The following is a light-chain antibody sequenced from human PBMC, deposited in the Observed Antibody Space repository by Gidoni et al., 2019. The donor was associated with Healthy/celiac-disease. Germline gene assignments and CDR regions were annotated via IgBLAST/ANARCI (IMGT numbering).Light chain of an antibody. J-gene: IGKJ4*01. CDR3: QQRSNWPLT. CDR2: DAA. V-gene: IGKV3-11*01. Sequence: LTQPPATRSLSPGERATLSCRVSQSVSSYLACYQQKPGQAPRLLIYDAANRATDIPARFSGSGSGTDFTLTISSLEPEDFAVYYCQQRSNWPLTFGGGTKVEIK. CDR1: QSVSSY.